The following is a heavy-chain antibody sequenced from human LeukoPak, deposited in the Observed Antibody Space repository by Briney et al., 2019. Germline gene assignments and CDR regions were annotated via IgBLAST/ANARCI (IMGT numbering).Heavy chain of an antibody. CDR1: GGSISSYY. V-gene: IGHV4-4*07. J-gene: IGHJ3*02. D-gene: IGHD3-22*01. CDR2: IYTSGST. Sequence: PSETLSLTCTVSGGSISSYYWSWIRQPAGKGLEWIGRIYTSGSTNYNPSLKSRVTMSVDTSRNQFSLKLNSVTAADTAVYYCAKSNGYGLIDIWGQGTMVTVSS. CDR3: AKSNGYGLIDI.